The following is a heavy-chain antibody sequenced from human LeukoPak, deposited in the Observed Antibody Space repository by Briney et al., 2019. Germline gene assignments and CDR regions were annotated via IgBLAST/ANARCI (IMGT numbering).Heavy chain of an antibody. D-gene: IGHD5-24*01. CDR2: ISYDGSNK. V-gene: IGHV3-30*03. J-gene: IGHJ4*02. CDR1: GFTFSSYG. CDR3: AREDGYNYPPNY. Sequence: GGSLRLSCAASGFTFSSYGMHWVRQAPGKGLEWVAVISYDGSNKYYADSVKGRFTISRDNSKNTLYLQMNSLRAEDTAVYYCAREDGYNYPPNYWGQGTLVTVSS.